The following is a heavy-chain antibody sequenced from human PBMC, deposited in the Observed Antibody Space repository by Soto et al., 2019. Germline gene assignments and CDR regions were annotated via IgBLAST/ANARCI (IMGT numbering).Heavy chain of an antibody. CDR1: GGSISSYY. CDR2: IYYSGST. Sequence: QVQLQESGPGLVKPSETLSLTCTVSGGSISSYYWSWIRQPPGKGLEWIGYIYYSGSTNYNPSLKSRVTISVDTSKNQFSLKLSSVTAADTAVYYCARGASPYYDFWSGYPLLWYWGQGTLVTVSS. J-gene: IGHJ4*02. D-gene: IGHD3-3*01. V-gene: IGHV4-59*08. CDR3: ARGASPYYDFWSGYPLLWY.